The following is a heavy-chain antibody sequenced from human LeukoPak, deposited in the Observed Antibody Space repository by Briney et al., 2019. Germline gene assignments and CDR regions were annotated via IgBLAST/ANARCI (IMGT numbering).Heavy chain of an antibody. CDR3: ARGTRWPGLDY. CDR2: IYSGGST. J-gene: IGHJ4*02. CDR1: GFTFSSYG. Sequence: PGEALRLSCAASGFTFSSYGMHWVRQAPGKGLEWVSVIYSGGSTYYADSVKGRFTISRDTSKNTLSLQMDSLRAEDTAVYYCARGTRWPGLDYWGQGTLVTVSS. D-gene: IGHD3-10*01. V-gene: IGHV3-66*01.